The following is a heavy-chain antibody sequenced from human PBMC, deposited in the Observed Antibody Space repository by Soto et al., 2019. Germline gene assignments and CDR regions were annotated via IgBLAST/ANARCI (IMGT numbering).Heavy chain of an antibody. CDR1: GGSISSGDYY. Sequence: SETLSLTCTVSGGSISSGDYYWSWIRQPPGKGLEWIGYIYYSGSTYYNPSLKSRVTISVDTSKNQLSLKLSSVTAADTAVYYCARILSNYDFWSGYYYYYYMDVWGKGTTVTVSS. V-gene: IGHV4-30-4*01. J-gene: IGHJ6*03. CDR3: ARILSNYDFWSGYYYYYYMDV. CDR2: IYYSGST. D-gene: IGHD3-3*01.